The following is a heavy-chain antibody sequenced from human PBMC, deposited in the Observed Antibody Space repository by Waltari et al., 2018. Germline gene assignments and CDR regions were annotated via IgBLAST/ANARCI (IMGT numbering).Heavy chain of an antibody. Sequence: VQLVEFGGGSVQLGRSLRLSWSASGFTFSIYSMIWVRQAPGKGMEWVSYMNTRSTTIYYADSVKGRLTTSRDNAKNSLYLQMNSLRAEDTAVYYCARWNIGADYWGQGTLVTVSS. J-gene: IGHJ4*02. CDR2: MNTRSTTI. D-gene: IGHD2-15*01. CDR3: ARWNIGADY. CDR1: GFTFSIYS. V-gene: IGHV3-48*04.